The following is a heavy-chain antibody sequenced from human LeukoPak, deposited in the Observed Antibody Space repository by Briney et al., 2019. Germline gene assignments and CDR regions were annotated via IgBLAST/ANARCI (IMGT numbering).Heavy chain of an antibody. V-gene: IGHV3-74*01. Sequence: GGSLRLSCAASGFTLSSHWMLWVRQTPGEGLVWVSRINSDGSSTIYADSVKGRFTISRDNAKNSLYLQMNSLRAEDTAVYYCARDPYSGSYGNYYYYFMDVWGKGTTVTISS. CDR2: INSDGSST. J-gene: IGHJ6*03. CDR3: ARDPYSGSYGNYYYYFMDV. D-gene: IGHD1-26*01. CDR1: GFTLSSHW.